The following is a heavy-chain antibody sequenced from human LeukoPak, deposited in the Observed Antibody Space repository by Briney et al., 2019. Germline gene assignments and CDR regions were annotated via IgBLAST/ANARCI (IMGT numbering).Heavy chain of an antibody. Sequence: SETLSLTCAVYGGSFSGYYWSWIRQPPGKGLEWIGEIYHSGSTNYNPSLKSRVTISVDKSKNQFSLKLSSVTAADTAVYYCARESNYYGSGTGWFDPWGQGTLVTVSS. CDR2: IYHSGST. D-gene: IGHD3-10*01. J-gene: IGHJ5*02. V-gene: IGHV4-34*01. CDR3: ARESNYYGSGTGWFDP. CDR1: GGSFSGYY.